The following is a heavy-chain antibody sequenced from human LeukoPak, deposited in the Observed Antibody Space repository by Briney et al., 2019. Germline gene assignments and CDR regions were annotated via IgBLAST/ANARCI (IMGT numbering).Heavy chain of an antibody. CDR2: IYWDDDK. D-gene: IGHD6-19*01. Sequence: SGPTLVNPTQTLTLTCTFSGFSLSTSGMCVSWIRQPPGKALEWLALIYWDDDKRYSPSLKSRLTITKDTSKNQVVLTMTNMDPVDTATYYCAHRGIAVAGRGDYFDYWGQGTLVTVSS. CDR1: GFSLSTSGMC. CDR3: AHRGIAVAGRGDYFDY. V-gene: IGHV2-5*08. J-gene: IGHJ4*02.